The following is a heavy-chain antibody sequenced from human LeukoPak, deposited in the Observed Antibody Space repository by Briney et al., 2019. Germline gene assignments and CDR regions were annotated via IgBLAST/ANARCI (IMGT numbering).Heavy chain of an antibody. J-gene: IGHJ4*02. Sequence: SETLSLTCAVYGESFSDYYWSWIRQSPGKGLEWIGEINHGGSASYNPALKSRVTLSVDTSKNQFSLKLTTVTATDTAVYFCARRFNGSGRFYSTFRDYYFDYWGQGTLVTVSS. D-gene: IGHD3-10*01. V-gene: IGHV4-34*01. CDR2: INHGGSA. CDR3: ARRFNGSGRFYSTFRDYYFDY. CDR1: GESFSDYY.